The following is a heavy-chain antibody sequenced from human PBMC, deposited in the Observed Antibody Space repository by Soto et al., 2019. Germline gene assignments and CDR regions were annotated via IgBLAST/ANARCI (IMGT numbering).Heavy chain of an antibody. CDR2: IYWDDDK. CDR3: AHFSEGHYDILPCYASRFPYNWFDP. J-gene: IGHJ5*02. D-gene: IGHD3-9*01. Sequence: QITLKESGPPLVKPTQTLTLTCTFSGFSLSTSGVGVGWIRQPPGKALEWLALIYWDDDKRYSPSLKSRLTITKDPSKNQVVLTLTTMDPVDTATYYCAHFSEGHYDILPCYASRFPYNWFDPWGQGTLVTVSS. CDR1: GFSLSTSGVG. V-gene: IGHV2-5*02.